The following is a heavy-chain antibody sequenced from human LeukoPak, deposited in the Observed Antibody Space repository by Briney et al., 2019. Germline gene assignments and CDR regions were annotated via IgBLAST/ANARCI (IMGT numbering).Heavy chain of an antibody. J-gene: IGHJ4*02. CDR3: TRDAYNFNDFDY. CDR2: VSSHGNDG. Sequence: GRSLRLSCAVSEFTFSHFDMHWVRQAPGKGLEWVAVVSSHGNDGYYADSVKGRFTISRDNSKNTLYLQIDSLRAEDTAIYYCTRDAYNFNDFDYWGQGTLVTVSS. D-gene: IGHD5-24*01. V-gene: IGHV3-30*01. CDR1: EFTFSHFD.